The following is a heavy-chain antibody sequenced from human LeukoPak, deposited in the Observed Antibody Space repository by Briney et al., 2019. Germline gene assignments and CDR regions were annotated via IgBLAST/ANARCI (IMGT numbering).Heavy chain of an antibody. CDR2: INPNSGGT. V-gene: IGHV1-2*02. CDR3: AREIEVMITFGGVIVSDY. J-gene: IGHJ4*02. D-gene: IGHD3-16*02. CDR1: GYTFTGYY. Sequence: GASVKVSCKASGYTFTGYYMHWVRQAPGQGLEWMGWINPNSGGTNYAQKFQGRVTMTRDTSISTAYMELSRLRSDDTAVYYCAREIEVMITFGGVIVSDYWGQGTLVTVSS.